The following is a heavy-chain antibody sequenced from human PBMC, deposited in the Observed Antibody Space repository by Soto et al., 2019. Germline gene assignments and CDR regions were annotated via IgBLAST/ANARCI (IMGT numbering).Heavy chain of an antibody. D-gene: IGHD2-2*01. CDR1: GGSISSGGYY. V-gene: IGHV4-31*03. CDR3: ARLRGNQLLGWFDP. CDR2: IYHSGTT. Sequence: QVQLQESGPGLVKPSQTLSLTCTVSGGSISSGGYYWSWIRQHPGKGLEWIGYIYHSGTTYYNPSLTSRVTISVDTSKNQFSLQLTSLTAADTAVYYCARLRGNQLLGWFDPWGHGTMVTVSS. J-gene: IGHJ5*02.